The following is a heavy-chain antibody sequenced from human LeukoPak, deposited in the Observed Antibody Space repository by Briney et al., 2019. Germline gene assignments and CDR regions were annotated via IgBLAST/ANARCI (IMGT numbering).Heavy chain of an antibody. CDR2: ISGSGGST. V-gene: IGHV3-23*01. CDR1: GFTFSSYA. Sequence: GGSLRLSCAASGFTFSSYAMSWVRQAPGKGLEWVSAISGSGGSTYFADAVKGRFTISRDNSKNTLYLQMNSLRAEDTAVYYCAKDQVAVAGTFDYWGQGTLVTVSS. D-gene: IGHD6-19*01. CDR3: AKDQVAVAGTFDY. J-gene: IGHJ4*02.